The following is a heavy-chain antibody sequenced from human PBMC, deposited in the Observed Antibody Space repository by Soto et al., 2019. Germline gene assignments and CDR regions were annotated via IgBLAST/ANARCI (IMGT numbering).Heavy chain of an antibody. CDR1: GGSISSGGYS. Sequence: SETLSLTCAVSGGSISSGGYSWSWIRQPPGKGLEWIGYIYHSGSTYYNPSLKSRVTISVARSKNQFSLKLSSVTAADTAVYYCASTLGYCSGGSCYDWFDPWGQGTLVTVSS. V-gene: IGHV4-30-2*01. J-gene: IGHJ5*02. CDR3: ASTLGYCSGGSCYDWFDP. D-gene: IGHD2-15*01. CDR2: IYHSGST.